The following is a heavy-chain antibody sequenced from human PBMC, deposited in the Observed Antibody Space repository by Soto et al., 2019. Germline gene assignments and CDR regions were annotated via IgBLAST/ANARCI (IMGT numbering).Heavy chain of an antibody. V-gene: IGHV5-10-1*03. CDR1: GYTFTNYW. D-gene: IGHD6-6*01. Sequence: EVELVQSGAEVKEPGESLRISCKASGYTFTNYWITWVRQMPGKGLEWMGRIDPSDSYTAYSPSFRVHVTISVDKSISTAYLNWSSLKASDTAVYFCVRPYSISLKNGFDPWGQGTLVTVSS. J-gene: IGHJ5*02. CDR2: IDPSDSYT. CDR3: VRPYSISLKNGFDP.